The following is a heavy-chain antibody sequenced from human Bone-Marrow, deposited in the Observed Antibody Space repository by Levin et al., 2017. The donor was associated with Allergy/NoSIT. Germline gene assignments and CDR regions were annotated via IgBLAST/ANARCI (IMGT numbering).Heavy chain of an antibody. CDR3: TRLDDFGDYGIDS. V-gene: IGHV3-48*02. D-gene: IGHD4-17*01. J-gene: IGHJ4*02. CDR2: ISSGSDTI. Sequence: GGSLRLSCAASGFSFSTYSMAWVRQAPGKGLEWLSYISSGSDTIYYADSVRGRFTISRDNARNSVFLQMSSLRDGDTAFYYCTRLDDFGDYGIDSWGRGTLVSVSS. CDR1: GFSFSTYS.